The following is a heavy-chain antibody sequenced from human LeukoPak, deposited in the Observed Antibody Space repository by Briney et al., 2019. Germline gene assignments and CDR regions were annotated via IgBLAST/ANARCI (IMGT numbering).Heavy chain of an antibody. D-gene: IGHD6-19*01. J-gene: IGHJ3*02. Sequence: SETLSLTCTVSGGSISSYYWSWIRQPPGKGLEWIGYIYYSGSTNYNPSLKSRVTISVDTSKNHFSLKLSSLTAADTAVYYCARGIYSCGSPDSAFDIWGQGTMVTVSS. V-gene: IGHV4-59*01. CDR1: GGSISSYY. CDR3: ARGIYSCGSPDSAFDI. CDR2: IYYSGST.